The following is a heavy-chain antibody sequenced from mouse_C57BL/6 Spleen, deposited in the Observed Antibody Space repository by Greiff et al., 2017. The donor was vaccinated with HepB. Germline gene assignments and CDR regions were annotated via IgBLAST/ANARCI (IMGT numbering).Heavy chain of an antibody. V-gene: IGHV14-3*01. D-gene: IGHD1-1*01. CDR2: IDPANGNT. CDR3: ATGRYGNYYFDY. J-gene: IGHJ2*01. Sequence: EVKLEESVAELVRPGASVKLSCTASGFNIKNTYMHWVKQRPEQGLAWIGRIDPANGNTKYAPKFQGKATITADTSSNTAYLQLSSLTSEDTAIYYCATGRYGNYYFDYWGQGTTLTVSS. CDR1: GFNIKNTY.